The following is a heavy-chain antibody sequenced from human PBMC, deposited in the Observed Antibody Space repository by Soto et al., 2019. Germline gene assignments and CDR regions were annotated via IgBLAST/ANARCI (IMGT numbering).Heavy chain of an antibody. V-gene: IGHV1-18*01. Sequence: QVQLVQSGAEVKKPGASVKVSCKASGYTFTSYGISWVRQAPGQGLEWMGWISAYNGNTNYAQKLQGRVTMTTDTSTSTAYMELRSLGSDDTAVYYCAREGKGDMVVVVAALDAFDSWGQGTMVTVSS. CDR2: ISAYNGNT. CDR1: GYTFTSYG. J-gene: IGHJ3*02. D-gene: IGHD2-15*01. CDR3: AREGKGDMVVVVAALDAFDS.